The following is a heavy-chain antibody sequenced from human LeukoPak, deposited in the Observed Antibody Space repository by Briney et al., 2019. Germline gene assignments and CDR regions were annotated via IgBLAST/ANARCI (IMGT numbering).Heavy chain of an antibody. Sequence: SETLSLTCTVSGGSISSHYWSWIRQPPGKGLEWIGYIYYSGSTIYNPSLKSRVTISVDTSKNQFSLKLSSVTAADTAVYYCARVGPRIAGGVPFDYWGQGTLVTVSS. J-gene: IGHJ4*02. V-gene: IGHV4-59*11. CDR1: GGSISSHY. CDR2: IYYSGST. CDR3: ARVGPRIAGGVPFDY. D-gene: IGHD6-13*01.